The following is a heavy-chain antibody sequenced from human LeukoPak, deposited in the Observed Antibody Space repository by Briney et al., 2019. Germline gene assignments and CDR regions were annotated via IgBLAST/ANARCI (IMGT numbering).Heavy chain of an antibody. Sequence: SGRSLRLSCAASGFTFSSYAMHWVRQAPGKGLEWVAVISYDGSNKYYADSVKGRFTISRDNSKNTLYLQMNSLRAEDTAVYYCAKGVTQLWGRASHPNDAFDIWGQGTMVTVSS. J-gene: IGHJ3*02. D-gene: IGHD5-18*01. CDR2: ISYDGSNK. V-gene: IGHV3-30-3*01. CDR1: GFTFSSYA. CDR3: AKGVTQLWGRASHPNDAFDI.